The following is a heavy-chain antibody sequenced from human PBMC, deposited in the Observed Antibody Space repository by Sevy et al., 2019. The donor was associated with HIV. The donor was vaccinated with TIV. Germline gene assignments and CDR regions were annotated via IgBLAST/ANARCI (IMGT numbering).Heavy chain of an antibody. CDR1: GGSISSYF. V-gene: IGHV4-59*01. Sequence: SETLSLTCTVSGGSISSYFWNWIRQPPGKGLEWIGYIYYSGSTYYNPSLKSRVTISVDTSKNQLSLKLMSVTAADSAVYYCATMASGSNYFDFWGQGTLVTVSS. CDR3: ATMASGSNYFDF. CDR2: IYYSGST. D-gene: IGHD3-10*01. J-gene: IGHJ4*02.